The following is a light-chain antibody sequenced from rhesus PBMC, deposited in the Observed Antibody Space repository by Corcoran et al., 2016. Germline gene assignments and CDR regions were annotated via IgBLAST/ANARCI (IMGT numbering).Light chain of an antibody. J-gene: IGKJ1*01. CDR2: GAS. Sequence: QVILTQSPATLSLSPGERATLSRRASQSVSSYLAWYQQKPGNAPRLLINGASSRATGIPDRFSGRGSGTDFPPTIHSLEPVDVGVYHCYQHSSGWSFGQGTKVEIK. V-gene: IGKV3-10*01. CDR3: YQHSSGWS. CDR1: QSVSSY.